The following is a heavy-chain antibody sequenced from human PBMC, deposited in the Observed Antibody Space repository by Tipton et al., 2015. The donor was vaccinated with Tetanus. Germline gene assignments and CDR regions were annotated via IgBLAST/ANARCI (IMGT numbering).Heavy chain of an antibody. CDR2: IKSKTDGGTT. J-gene: IGHJ4*02. V-gene: IGHV3-15*01. CDR1: GFTFSSYA. Sequence: SLRLSCAASGFTFSSYAMSWVRQAPGKGLEWVGRIKSKTDGGTTDYAAPVKGRFTISRDDSKNTLYLQMNSLKTEDTAVYYCTTDPVYCSGGSCYQAFDYWGQGTLVTVSS. D-gene: IGHD2-15*01. CDR3: TTDPVYCSGGSCYQAFDY.